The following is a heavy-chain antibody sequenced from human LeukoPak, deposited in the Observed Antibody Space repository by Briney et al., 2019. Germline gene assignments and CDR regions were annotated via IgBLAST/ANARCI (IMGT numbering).Heavy chain of an antibody. D-gene: IGHD3-10*01. CDR1: GYTFTGYY. J-gene: IGHJ4*02. CDR3: ARGKRYGSGSYYADY. CDR2: IKPNSGGT. V-gene: IGHV1-2*02. Sequence: ASVKVSCKASGYTFTGYYMHWVRQAPGQGLEWMGWIKPNSGGTNYAQKFQGRVTMTRDTSISTAYMELSRLRSDDTAVYYCARGKRYGSGSYYADYWGQGTLVTVSS.